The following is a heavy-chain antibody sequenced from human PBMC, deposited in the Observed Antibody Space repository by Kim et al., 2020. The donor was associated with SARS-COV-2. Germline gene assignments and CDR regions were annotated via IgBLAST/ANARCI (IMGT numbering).Heavy chain of an antibody. V-gene: IGHV4-30-4*01. Sequence: SETLSLTCTVSGGSISSGDYYWSWIRQPPGKGLEWIGYIYYSGSTYYNPSLKSRVTISVDTSKNQFSLKLSSVTAADTAVYYCARGGILSGYGWNWYFDLWGRGTLVTVSS. J-gene: IGHJ2*01. D-gene: IGHD5-12*01. CDR2: IYYSGST. CDR3: ARGGILSGYGWNWYFDL. CDR1: GGSISSGDYY.